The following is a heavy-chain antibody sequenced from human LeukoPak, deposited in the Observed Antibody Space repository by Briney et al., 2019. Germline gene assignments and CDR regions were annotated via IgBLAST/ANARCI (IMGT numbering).Heavy chain of an antibody. J-gene: IGHJ4*02. CDR2: ISNNVGST. V-gene: IGHV3-64D*09. D-gene: IGHD3-22*01. CDR1: GFTFGNYA. CDR3: VKAALQYYYDTSGSFDY. Sequence: GGSLRLSCSASGFTFGNYAMHWCRQAPGKGLEYVSTISNNVGSTYYADSVKGRFTISRDNSKNTLYLQMRSLRIEDTAMYYCVKAALQYYYDTSGSFDYWGQGTLVTVSS.